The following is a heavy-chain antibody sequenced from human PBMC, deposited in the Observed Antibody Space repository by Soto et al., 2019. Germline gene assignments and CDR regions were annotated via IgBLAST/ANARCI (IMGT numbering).Heavy chain of an antibody. CDR1: GFNFSPNA. CDR3: TKVPARTPRAFFDH. Sequence: EVQLSESGGGLVQPGGSRTRSCAASGFNFSPNAMSWVGQAPGRGLEWVSGIGGGNDISRHYKDSVEGRFTISRDNSKNLLYLDMNNLRVEDTGVYYCTKVPARTPRAFFDHWGQGIMVTVSS. V-gene: IGHV3-23*01. J-gene: IGHJ5*02. CDR2: IGGGNDISR.